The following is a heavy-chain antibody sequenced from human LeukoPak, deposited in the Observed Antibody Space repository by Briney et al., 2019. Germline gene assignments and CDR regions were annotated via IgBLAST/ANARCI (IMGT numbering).Heavy chain of an antibody. V-gene: IGHV4-30-2*01. J-gene: IGHJ3*02. CDR2: IYHSGST. D-gene: IGHD3-16*01. CDR3: AREGKGGIGPDAFDI. CDR1: GGSISSGGYS. Sequence: SETLSLTCAVSGGSISSGGYSWSWIRQPPGKGLEWIGYIYHSGSTYYNPSLKSRVTISVDRSKNQFSLKLSSVTAADTAVYYCAREGKGGIGPDAFDIWGQGTMVTVSS.